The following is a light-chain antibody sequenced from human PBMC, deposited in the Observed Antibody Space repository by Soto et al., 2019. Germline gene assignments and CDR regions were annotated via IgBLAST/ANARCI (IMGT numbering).Light chain of an antibody. J-gene: IGLJ1*01. CDR1: SSDVGGYNY. Sequence: QSVLTQPASVSGSPGQSITISCTGTSSDVGGYNYVSWYQQHPGKAPKLMIYDVSNRPSGVSNRFSGSKSGNTASLTISGLQAEEEADYYCSSYTSSSTPGFGTGTKLTVL. CDR3: SSYTSSSTPG. V-gene: IGLV2-14*01. CDR2: DVS.